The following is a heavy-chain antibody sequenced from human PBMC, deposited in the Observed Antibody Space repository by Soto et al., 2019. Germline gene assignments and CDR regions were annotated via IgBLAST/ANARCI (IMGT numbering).Heavy chain of an antibody. CDR2: IXYXGXT. V-gene: IGHV4-59*01. CDR1: GGSISSYY. D-gene: IGHD2-21*02. J-gene: IGHJ5*02. Sequence: SETPSLSCSVAGGSISSYYGSWIRQPPGKXLXWXXXIXYXGXTXXXXSLKSRVTISVDTSKNQFSLKLRSVTAADTAVYYCARTALGWFDPWGQGTMVTVSS. CDR3: ARTALGWFDP.